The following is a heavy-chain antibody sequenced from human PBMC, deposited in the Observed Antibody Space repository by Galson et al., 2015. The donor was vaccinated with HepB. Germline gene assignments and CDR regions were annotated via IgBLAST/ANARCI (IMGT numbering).Heavy chain of an antibody. J-gene: IGHJ5*02. CDR1: GGTFSSYA. Sequence: VKVSCKASGGTFSSYAFNWVRQAPGQGLEWMGGIIPMLGTTTSAQRFQGRVTITADELTNTAYMELSSLRSEDTAVYYCARVGGKLGYCSGGSCSNWFDPWGQGTLVTVSS. V-gene: IGHV1-69*13. CDR3: ARVGGKLGYCSGGSCSNWFDP. D-gene: IGHD2-15*01. CDR2: IIPMLGTT.